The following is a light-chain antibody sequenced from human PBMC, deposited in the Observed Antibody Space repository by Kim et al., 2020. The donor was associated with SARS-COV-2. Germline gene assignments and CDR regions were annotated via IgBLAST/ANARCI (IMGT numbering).Light chain of an antibody. CDR3: QHYNNWPPET. Sequence: EIVMTQSPATLSVSPGERVTLSCRASQSVTNNLAWYQQKPGLAPRLLIYDASTRATGIPTRFSGSGSGTEFTLIISNLQSEDFAVYYCQHYNNWPPETFGQGTKLEI. CDR1: QSVTNN. V-gene: IGKV3-15*01. CDR2: DAS. J-gene: IGKJ2*01.